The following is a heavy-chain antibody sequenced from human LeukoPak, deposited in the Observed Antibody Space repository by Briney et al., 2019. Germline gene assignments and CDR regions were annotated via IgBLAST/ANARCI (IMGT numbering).Heavy chain of an antibody. Sequence: GGSLRLSCAGSGFPFNTFALDWVCQAPGKGLEWVAGVSSDGRNTFYEDSVKGRFSISRDNSKNTVYLQLNSLRVEDTAVYYCAKGSGSYDYFDSWGQGALVSVS. D-gene: IGHD1-26*01. CDR2: VSSDGRNT. CDR3: AKGSGSYDYFDS. V-gene: IGHV3-30*01. CDR1: GFPFNTFA. J-gene: IGHJ4*02.